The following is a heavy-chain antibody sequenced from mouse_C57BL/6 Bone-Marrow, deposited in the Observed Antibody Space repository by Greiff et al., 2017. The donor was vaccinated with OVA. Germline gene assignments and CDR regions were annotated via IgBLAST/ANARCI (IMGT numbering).Heavy chain of an antibody. CDR3: ARGLWLRRGDYAMDY. CDR1: GYTFTSYW. Sequence: QVQLQHPGAELVKPGASVKLSCKASGYTFTSYWMHWVKQRPGRGLEWIGRIDPNSGGTKYNEKFKSKATLTVDKPSSTAYMQLSSLTSEDSAVYYCARGLWLRRGDYAMDYWGQGTSVTVSS. J-gene: IGHJ4*01. D-gene: IGHD2-2*01. V-gene: IGHV1-72*01. CDR2: IDPNSGGT.